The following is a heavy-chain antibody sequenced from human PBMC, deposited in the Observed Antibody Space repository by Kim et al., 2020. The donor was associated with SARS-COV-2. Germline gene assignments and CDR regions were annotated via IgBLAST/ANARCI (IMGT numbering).Heavy chain of an antibody. CDR1: GFTFSSYE. V-gene: IGHV3-48*03. J-gene: IGHJ4*02. CDR3: ARPNYYDSSGFDY. D-gene: IGHD3-22*01. Sequence: GGSLRLSCAASGFTFSSYEMNWVRQAPGKGLEWVSYISSSGSTIYYADSVKGRFTISRDNAKNSLYLQMNSLRAEDTAVYYCARPNYYDSSGFDYWGQGTLVTVSS. CDR2: ISSSGSTI.